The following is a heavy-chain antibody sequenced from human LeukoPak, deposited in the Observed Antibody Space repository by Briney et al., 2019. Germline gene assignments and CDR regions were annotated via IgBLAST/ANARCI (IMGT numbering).Heavy chain of an antibody. D-gene: IGHD2-2*01. J-gene: IGHJ4*02. Sequence: GASVKVSCKASGGTFSSYAISWVRQAPGQGLEWMGGIIPIFGTANYAQKFQGRVTITTDESTSTAYMELSSLRSEDTAAYYCARNEGYCSSTSCSSFDYWGQGTLVTVSS. V-gene: IGHV1-69*05. CDR1: GGTFSSYA. CDR2: IIPIFGTA. CDR3: ARNEGYCSSTSCSSFDY.